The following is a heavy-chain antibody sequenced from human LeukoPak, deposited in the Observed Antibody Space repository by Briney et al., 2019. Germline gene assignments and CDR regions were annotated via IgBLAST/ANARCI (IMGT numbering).Heavy chain of an antibody. V-gene: IGHV3-23*01. CDR2: ISGSGGST. CDR3: ANLGITMIVVVITTPSADAFDI. J-gene: IGHJ3*02. CDR1: GFTFSSYA. Sequence: GGSLRLSCAASGFTFSSYAMSWVRQAPGKGLEWVSAISGSGGSTYYADSVKGRFTISRDNSKNTLYLQMNSLRAEDTAVYYCANLGITMIVVVITTPSADAFDIWGQGTMVTVSS. D-gene: IGHD3-22*01.